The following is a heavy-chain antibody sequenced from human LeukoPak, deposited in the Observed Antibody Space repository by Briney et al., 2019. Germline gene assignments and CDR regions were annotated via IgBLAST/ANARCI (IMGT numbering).Heavy chain of an antibody. Sequence: GGSLRLSCAVSGFTFDDYEMNWIRQAPGKGLEWVSAISGSGGSTYYADSVEGRFTISRDNSKNTLYLQMNSLRAEDTAVYYCARVGIAAAGLYYYYYMDVWGKGTTVTISS. V-gene: IGHV3-23*01. CDR3: ARVGIAAAGLYYYYYMDV. CDR1: GFTFDDYE. CDR2: ISGSGGST. D-gene: IGHD6-13*01. J-gene: IGHJ6*03.